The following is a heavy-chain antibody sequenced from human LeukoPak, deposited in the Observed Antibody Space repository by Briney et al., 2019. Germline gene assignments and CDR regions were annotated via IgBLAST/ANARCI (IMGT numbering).Heavy chain of an antibody. CDR2: ISYSGST. V-gene: IGHV4-59*01. CDR1: GGPISGYY. D-gene: IGHD6-19*01. J-gene: IGHJ4*02. CDR3: ARESSGWYLDY. Sequence: SETLSLTCTVSGGPISGYYWTWIRQPPGKGLGWIGYISYSGSTNYNPSLKSRVTISVDTSTNQFSLKLSSVTAADTAVYYCARESSGWYLDYWGQGTLVTVSS.